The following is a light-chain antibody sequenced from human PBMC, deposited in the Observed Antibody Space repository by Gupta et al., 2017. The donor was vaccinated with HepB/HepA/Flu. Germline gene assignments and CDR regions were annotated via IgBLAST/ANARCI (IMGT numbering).Light chain of an antibody. CDR1: QSISSD. V-gene: IGKV1-39*01. CDR2: AAS. CDR3: QQSYSTPQT. Sequence: DIQMTQSPSSLSASVGDRVTITCRASQSISSDLNWYQQTPGKAPRLLIYAASSLQSGVPSRFSGSGSGTYFTLTISSLQPEDFAAYDCQQSYSTPQTFGQGTKLEIK. J-gene: IGKJ2*01.